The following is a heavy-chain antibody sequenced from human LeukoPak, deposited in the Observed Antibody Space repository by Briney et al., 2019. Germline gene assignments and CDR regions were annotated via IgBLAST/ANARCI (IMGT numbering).Heavy chain of an antibody. D-gene: IGHD6-13*01. CDR3: AKDHYSSSWQGFDY. V-gene: IGHV3-48*03. CDR2: ISSSSSTI. CDR1: GFTFSSYE. J-gene: IGHJ4*02. Sequence: GGSLRLSCAASGFTFSSYEMNWVRQAPGKGLEWVSYISSSSSTIYYADSVKGRFTISRDNAKNSLYLQMNSLRAEDTAVYYCAKDHYSSSWQGFDYWGQGTLVTVSS.